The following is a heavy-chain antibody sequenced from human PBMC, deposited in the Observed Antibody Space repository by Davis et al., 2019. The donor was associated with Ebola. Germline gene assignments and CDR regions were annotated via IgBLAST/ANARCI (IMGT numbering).Heavy chain of an antibody. Sequence: PGGSLRLSCAVSRGSISSHFWSWIRQSPGQSLEWIGSIFYTGSTNLNPSLRSRVTLSVDRPKNQFSLNLTSVTAADTAVYFCARQPRSTRSPEYYHGLDVWGQGTTVVVSS. CDR1: RGSISSHF. CDR2: IFYTGST. CDR3: ARQPRSTRSPEYYHGLDV. J-gene: IGHJ6*02. D-gene: IGHD3-16*01. V-gene: IGHV4-59*11.